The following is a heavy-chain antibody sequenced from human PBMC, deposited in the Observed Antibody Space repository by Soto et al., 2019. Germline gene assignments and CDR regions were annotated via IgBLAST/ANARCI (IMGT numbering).Heavy chain of an antibody. J-gene: IGHJ4*02. D-gene: IGHD6-13*01. CDR1: GGSISTSNW. V-gene: IGHV4-4*02. Sequence: QVQLQASGPGLVKPSGTLSLTCAVSGGSISTSNWWSWVRQRPGKGLEWIGEVYRTGSTNYNPSLESRLTISVDKSKNQFSLKLTSVTAADTAVYYCARARATIAAAAIFDCWGQGTLVTVSS. CDR3: ARARATIAAAAIFDC. CDR2: VYRTGST.